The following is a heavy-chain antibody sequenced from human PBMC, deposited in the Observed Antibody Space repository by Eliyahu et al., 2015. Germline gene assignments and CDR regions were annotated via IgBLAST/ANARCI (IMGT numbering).Heavy chain of an antibody. CDR3: TTGSLLGTDTGAEDH. D-gene: IGHD1-26*01. V-gene: IGHV3-15*01. Sequence: EVHLVESGGGLVEPGGSLRLXCAASGFTFRNAGLSWFRQAPGKGLEWIGRIKSKVDGGTAESAAPVKGRFTISRDDSRDTLYLQMNSLKTEDTAVYYCTTGSLLGTDTGAEDHWGQGTLVTVSS. CDR1: GFTFRNAG. J-gene: IGHJ4*02. CDR2: IKSKVDGGTA.